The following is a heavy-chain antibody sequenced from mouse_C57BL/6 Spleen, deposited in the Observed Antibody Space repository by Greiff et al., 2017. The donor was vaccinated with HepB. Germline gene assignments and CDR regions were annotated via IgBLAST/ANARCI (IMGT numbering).Heavy chain of an antibody. CDR2: IDPSDSYT. D-gene: IGHD2-3*01. Sequence: QVHVKQPGAELVMPGASVKLSCKASGYTFTSYWMHWVKQRPGQGLEWIGEIDPSDSYTNYNQKFKGKSTLTVDKSSSTAYMQLSSLTSEDSAVYYCARCDGYYFDYWGQGTTLTVSS. CDR3: ARCDGYYFDY. CDR1: GYTFTSYW. V-gene: IGHV1-69*01. J-gene: IGHJ2*01.